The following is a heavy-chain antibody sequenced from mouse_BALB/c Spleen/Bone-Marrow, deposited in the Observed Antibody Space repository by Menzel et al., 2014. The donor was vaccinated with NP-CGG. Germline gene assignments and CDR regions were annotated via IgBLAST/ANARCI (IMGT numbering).Heavy chain of an antibody. V-gene: IGHV1-69*02. Sequence: LVESGAELVKPGAPVKLSCKASGYTFTSYWMNWIKRRPGRGLEWIGRIDPSDSETHYNQKFKDKATLTVDKSSSTAYIQLSSLTSEDSAVYYCARDHFYSGNYEFVYWGQGTLVTVSA. J-gene: IGHJ3*01. CDR1: GYTFTSYW. CDR2: IDPSDSET. D-gene: IGHD2-1*01. CDR3: ARDHFYSGNYEFVY.